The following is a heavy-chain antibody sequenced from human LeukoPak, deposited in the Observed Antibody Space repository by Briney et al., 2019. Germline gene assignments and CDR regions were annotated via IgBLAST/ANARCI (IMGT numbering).Heavy chain of an antibody. CDR1: GFTFSSYE. CDR3: ARVGVEKGGAFGI. J-gene: IGHJ3*02. CDR2: ISSSGSTI. Sequence: GGSLILSCAASGFTFSSYEMNWVRQAPGKGLEWVSYISSSGSTIYYADSVKGRFTISRDNAKNSLYLQMNSLRAEDTAVYYCARVGVEKGGAFGIWGQGTMVTVSS. V-gene: IGHV3-48*03. D-gene: IGHD2-15*01.